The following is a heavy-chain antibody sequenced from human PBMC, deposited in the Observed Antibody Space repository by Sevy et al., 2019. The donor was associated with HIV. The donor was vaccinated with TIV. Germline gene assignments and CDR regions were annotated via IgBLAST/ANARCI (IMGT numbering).Heavy chain of an antibody. V-gene: IGHV4-4*02. CDR3: ARDDSALYSYGLDL. CDR2: IYHSGST. J-gene: IGHJ6*02. Sequence: SETLSLTCVVSGGSISSSNWWSWVRQPPGKGLEWIGEIYHSGSTNYNPSLESRVSISIDKSKNHFSLKVNSVTAADTAVYYCARDDSALYSYGLDLWGQGTMVTVSS. D-gene: IGHD2-21*01. CDR1: GGSISSSNW.